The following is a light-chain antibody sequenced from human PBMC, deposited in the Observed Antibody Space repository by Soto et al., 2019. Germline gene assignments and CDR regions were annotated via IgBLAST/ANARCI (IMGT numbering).Light chain of an antibody. CDR3: QTWGTGIPWV. Sequence: QLVLTQSPSASASLGASVKLTCTLSSGHSSYAIAWHQQQPEKGPRYLMKLNSDGSHSKGDGIPDRFSGSSSGAERYLTISSLQSEDEAEYYCQTWGTGIPWVFGGGTKLTVL. CDR1: SGHSSYA. CDR2: LNSDGSH. J-gene: IGLJ3*02. V-gene: IGLV4-69*01.